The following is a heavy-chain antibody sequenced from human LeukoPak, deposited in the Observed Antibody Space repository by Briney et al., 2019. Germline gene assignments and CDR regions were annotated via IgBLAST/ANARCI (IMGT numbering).Heavy chain of an antibody. CDR3: AKDLGPGPD. CDR1: GFTFSSYA. V-gene: IGHV3-23*01. CDR2: LIGSGLTT. Sequence: GGSLRLSCAASGFTFSSYAMSWVRQAPGKGLEWVSALIGSGLTTYYADSVKGRFTISRDNSKNTLHLQMNSLRAEDTAVYYCAKDLGPGPDWGQGTLVTVSS. J-gene: IGHJ4*02.